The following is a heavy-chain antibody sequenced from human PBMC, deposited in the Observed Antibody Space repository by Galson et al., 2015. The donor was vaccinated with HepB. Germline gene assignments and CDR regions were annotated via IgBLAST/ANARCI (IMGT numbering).Heavy chain of an antibody. CDR1: GFTFSSYW. D-gene: IGHD3-10*01. V-gene: IGHV3-7*01. J-gene: IGHJ4*02. CDR3: ASDGSGSYYPIDY. CDR2: IKQDGSEK. Sequence: SLRLSCTASGFTFSSYWMSWVRQAPGKGLEWVANIKQDGSEKYYVDSVKGRFTISRDNAKNSLYLQMNSLRAEDTAVYYCASDGSGSYYPIDYWGQGTLVTVSS.